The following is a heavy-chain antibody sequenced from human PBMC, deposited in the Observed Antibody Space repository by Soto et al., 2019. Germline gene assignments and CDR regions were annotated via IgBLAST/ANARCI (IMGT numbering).Heavy chain of an antibody. J-gene: IGHJ6*02. V-gene: IGHV1-69*01. D-gene: IGHD3-10*01. CDR1: GGTFSSYA. Sequence: QVQLVQSGAEVKKPGSSVKVSCKASGGTFSSYAISWVRQAPGQGLEWMGGIIPIFGTANYAQKFQGRVTITADESTSTAYMELSSLRSDDTAVDYCARGVGELSAYFYGMDVWGQGTTVTVSS. CDR3: ARGVGELSAYFYGMDV. CDR2: IIPIFGTA.